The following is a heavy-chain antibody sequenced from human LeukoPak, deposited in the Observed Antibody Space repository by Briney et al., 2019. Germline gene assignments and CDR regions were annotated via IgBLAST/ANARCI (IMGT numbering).Heavy chain of an antibody. D-gene: IGHD2-2*01. CDR3: ARAALVGSSTSGYFDY. CDR1: GFTVSSNY. Sequence: QAGGSLRLSCAASGFTVSSNYMSWVRQAPGKGLEWVSVIYSGGSTYYADSVKGRFTISRDNSKNTLYFQMNSLRAEDTAVYYCARAALVGSSTSGYFDYWGQGTLVTVSS. V-gene: IGHV3-53*01. CDR2: IYSGGST. J-gene: IGHJ4*02.